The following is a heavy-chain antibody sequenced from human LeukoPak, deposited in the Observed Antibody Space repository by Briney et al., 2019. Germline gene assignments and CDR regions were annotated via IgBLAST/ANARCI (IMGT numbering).Heavy chain of an antibody. CDR1: GFTFSSYG. CDR2: ILYDGARI. Sequence: GGSLRLSCAGSGFTFSSYGIHWVRQAPGKGLGWVAKILYDGARIYYADSVKGRFTVSRDSSKNTLILQMNSLRSEDTAVYYCAKDRYPTALTTNGMDVWGQGTTVIVSS. J-gene: IGHJ6*02. V-gene: IGHV3-30*02. D-gene: IGHD4-17*01. CDR3: AKDRYPTALTTNGMDV.